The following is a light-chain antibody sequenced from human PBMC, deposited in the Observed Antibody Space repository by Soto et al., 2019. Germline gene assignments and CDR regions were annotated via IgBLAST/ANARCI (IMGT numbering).Light chain of an antibody. CDR3: CSYSTNIPSV. Sequence: QSVLTQLASVSGSPGQSITISCTGTSSDIGDYNYVSWYQQYPGKAPKLIISGVSSRPSGISNRFSGSKSASTASLTISWLQPEDEADYYCCSYSTNIPSVFGTGTKV. CDR2: GVS. J-gene: IGLJ1*01. V-gene: IGLV2-14*01. CDR1: SSDIGDYNY.